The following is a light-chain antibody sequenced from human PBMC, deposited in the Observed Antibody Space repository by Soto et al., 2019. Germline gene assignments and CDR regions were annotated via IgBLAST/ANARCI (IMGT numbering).Light chain of an antibody. Sequence: EIVMTQSPGTLSLSPGERATLSCRASQSVTFRYLAWYQQKPGQTPRLLIYGASSRATGIPDRFSGSGSGTDFTLTISRLEPEDSAVYYCQQYGSLSWTFGQGTKVEIK. V-gene: IGKV3-20*01. CDR3: QQYGSLSWT. CDR1: QSVTFRY. J-gene: IGKJ1*01. CDR2: GAS.